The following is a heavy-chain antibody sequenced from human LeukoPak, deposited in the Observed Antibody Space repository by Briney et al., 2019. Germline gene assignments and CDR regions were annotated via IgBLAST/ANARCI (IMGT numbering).Heavy chain of an antibody. CDR2: IIPILGIA. CDR1: GGTFSSYA. Sequence: SVKVSCKASGGTFSSYAISWVRQAPGQGLEWMGRIIPILGIANYAQKFQGRVTITADKSTSTAYMELSSLRSEDTAVYYCARNRQYCSSTSCHYYFDYWGQGTLVTVSS. V-gene: IGHV1-69*04. D-gene: IGHD2-2*01. CDR3: ARNRQYCSSTSCHYYFDY. J-gene: IGHJ4*02.